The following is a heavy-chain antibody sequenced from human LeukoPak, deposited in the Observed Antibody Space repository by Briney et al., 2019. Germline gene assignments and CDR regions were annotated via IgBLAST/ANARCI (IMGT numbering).Heavy chain of an antibody. Sequence: GGSLRLSCAASVFTFRDYWMTWVRQVPGKGLEWVANVGRDGSEINYVDSVEGRFTISRDNAKKSLDLEMNSLRVEDTALYYCAKVGTWELQRVFENWGQGTLVTVSS. CDR2: VGRDGSEI. J-gene: IGHJ4*02. V-gene: IGHV3-7*01. CDR3: AKVGTWELQRVFEN. D-gene: IGHD1-26*01. CDR1: VFTFRDYW.